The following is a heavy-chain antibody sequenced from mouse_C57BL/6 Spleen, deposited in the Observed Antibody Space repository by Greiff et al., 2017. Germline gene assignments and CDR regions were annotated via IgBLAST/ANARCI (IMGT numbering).Heavy chain of an antibody. V-gene: IGHV1-26*01. J-gene: IGHJ4*01. CDR3: ARPYYGYDDYYAMDY. D-gene: IGHD2-9*01. CDR1: GYTFTDYY. CDR2: INPNNGGT. Sequence: EVQLQQSGPELVKPGASVKISCKASGYTFTDYYMNWVKQSHGKSLEWIGDINPNNGGTSYNQKFKGKATLTVDKSSSTAYMELRSLTSEDSAVYYCARPYYGYDDYYAMDYWGQGTSVTVSS.